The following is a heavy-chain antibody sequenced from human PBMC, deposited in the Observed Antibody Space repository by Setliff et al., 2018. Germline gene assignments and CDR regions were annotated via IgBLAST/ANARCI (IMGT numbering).Heavy chain of an antibody. Sequence: ASVKVSCKASGYTFTNYAMTWMRQAPGQGLEYMGWINTNTGNPIYAQGFTGLFVFSLDTSVSTAYLQISSLKSEDTAVCYCARGSRFGTIVYKGDYYMDVWGKGTTVTVSS. D-gene: IGHD3-10*01. CDR3: ARGSRFGTIVYKGDYYMDV. CDR2: INTNTGNP. J-gene: IGHJ6*03. CDR1: GYTFTNYA. V-gene: IGHV7-4-1*02.